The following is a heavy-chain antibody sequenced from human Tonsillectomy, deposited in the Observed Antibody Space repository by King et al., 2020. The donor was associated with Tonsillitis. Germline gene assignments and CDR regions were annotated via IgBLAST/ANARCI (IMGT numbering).Heavy chain of an antibody. CDR3: AEDWDYSGAGTYCPDY. J-gene: IGHJ4*02. Sequence: VQLVESGGGVVQPGRSLRLSCAASGFTFSSYGIHWVRQAPGKGLEWVTLISYDGTNKYYADSVKGRFTISRDNSKNTVYLQMNSLRGEETAVYSCAEDWDYSGAGTYCPDYWGQGTLVTVSS. V-gene: IGHV3-33*05. CDR1: GFTFSSYG. D-gene: IGHD3-10*01. CDR2: ISYDGTNK.